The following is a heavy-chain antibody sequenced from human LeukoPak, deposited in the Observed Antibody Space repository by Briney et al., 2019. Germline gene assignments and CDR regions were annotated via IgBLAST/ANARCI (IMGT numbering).Heavy chain of an antibody. CDR1: GGSLSSYY. CDR3: ARGQGNYYDSSGYYYDFLFDY. CDR2: IYYSGST. J-gene: IGHJ4*02. D-gene: IGHD3-22*01. V-gene: IGHV4-59*01. Sequence: SETLSLTCTVSGGSLSSYYWSWIRQPPGKGLEWIGYIYYSGSTNYNPSLKSRVTISVDTSKNQFSLKLSSVTAADTAVYYCARGQGNYYDSSGYYYDFLFDYWGQGTLVTVSS.